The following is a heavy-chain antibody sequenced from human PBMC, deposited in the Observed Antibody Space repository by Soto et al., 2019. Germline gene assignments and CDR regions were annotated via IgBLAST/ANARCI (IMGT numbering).Heavy chain of an antibody. D-gene: IGHD2-2*01. J-gene: IGHJ4*02. CDR2: IIPIFGTA. V-gene: IGHV1-69*13. Sequence: SVKVSCKASGGTFSSYAISWVRQAPGQGLEWMGGIIPIFGTANYAQKFQGRVTITADESTSTAYMKLSSLRSEDTAVYYCARDHGCSSTSCSTGWGQGTLVTVSS. CDR1: GGTFSSYA. CDR3: ARDHGCSSTSCSTG.